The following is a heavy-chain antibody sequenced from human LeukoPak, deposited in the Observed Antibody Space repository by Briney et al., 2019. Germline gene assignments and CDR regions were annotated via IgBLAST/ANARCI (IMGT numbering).Heavy chain of an antibody. CDR3: ANRVAARLKDNWFDP. D-gene: IGHD6-6*01. Sequence: IYYSGSTNYNPSLKSRVIISVDTSKNQFSLKLSSLTAADTAVYYCANRVAARLKDNWFDPWGQGTLVTVSS. V-gene: IGHV4-59*12. CDR2: IYYSGST. J-gene: IGHJ5*02.